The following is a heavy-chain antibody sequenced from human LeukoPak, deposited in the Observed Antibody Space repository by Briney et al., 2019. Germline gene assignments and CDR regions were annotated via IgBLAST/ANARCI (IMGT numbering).Heavy chain of an antibody. Sequence: ASVKVSCKASGGTFSSYAISWVRQAPGQGLEWRGGIIPIFGTANYAQKFQGRVTITADESTSTAYMELSSLRSEDTAVYYCAKGDGYKGLGDAFDIWGQGTMVTVSS. CDR3: AKGDGYKGLGDAFDI. J-gene: IGHJ3*02. CDR2: IIPIFGTA. D-gene: IGHD5-24*01. V-gene: IGHV1-69*13. CDR1: GGTFSSYA.